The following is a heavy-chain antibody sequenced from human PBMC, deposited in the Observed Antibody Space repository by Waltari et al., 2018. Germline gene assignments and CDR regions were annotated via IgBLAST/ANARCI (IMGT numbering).Heavy chain of an antibody. J-gene: IGHJ4*02. CDR3: ARELYSYGYIVV. CDR2: INQDERYK. Sequence: EVQLVESGGDLVQPGGSLRLACEASGFSFVSYWMTWVRQAPGKGLEWVANINQDERYKNYVDSVKGRFTVSRDNAKNSLYLQMNKLRVEDTGVYYCARELYSYGYIVVWGQGTRVTVSS. D-gene: IGHD5-18*01. V-gene: IGHV3-7*01. CDR1: GFSFVSYW.